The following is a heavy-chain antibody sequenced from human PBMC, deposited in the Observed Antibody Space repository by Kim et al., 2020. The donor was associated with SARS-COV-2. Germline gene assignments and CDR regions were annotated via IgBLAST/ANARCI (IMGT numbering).Heavy chain of an antibody. CDR3: AREAVAGSFDY. J-gene: IGHJ4*02. Sequence: NPRYTRKFQPRGSLTSDTSETTAYLEVSGLRSEDTAVYYCAREAVAGSFDYWGQGTLVTVSS. CDR2: NP. V-gene: IGHV1-3*01. D-gene: IGHD6-19*01.